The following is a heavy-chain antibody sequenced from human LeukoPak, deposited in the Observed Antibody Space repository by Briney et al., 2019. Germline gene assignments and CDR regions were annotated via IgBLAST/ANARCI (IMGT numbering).Heavy chain of an antibody. Sequence: TGRSLRLSCAASGFTFSSYGMQWFRQAPDKGLEWVAAISNDGSNKYYADSVKGRFTISRDNSKNTLYLQMNSLRAEDPAVYYCASGSRGYFDYWGQGTPVTVSS. V-gene: IGHV3-30*03. CDR1: GFTFSSYG. D-gene: IGHD1-26*01. J-gene: IGHJ4*02. CDR3: ASGSRGYFDY. CDR2: ISNDGSNK.